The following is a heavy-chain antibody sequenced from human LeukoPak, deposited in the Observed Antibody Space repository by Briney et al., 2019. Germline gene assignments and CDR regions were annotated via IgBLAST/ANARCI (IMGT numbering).Heavy chain of an antibody. V-gene: IGHV3-74*01. J-gene: IGHJ3*02. CDR3: SRGGYSHAFDI. CDR2: INWDGSVT. Sequence: GGSLRLSCVAPGFTFSGFYIHWVRQAPGKGLVWVSHINWDGSVTTYADSVRGRFTISRDNAKNTLYLQMDSLRAEDTAVYYCSRGGYSHAFDIWGQGTVVTVSS. D-gene: IGHD2-15*01. CDR1: GFTFSGFY.